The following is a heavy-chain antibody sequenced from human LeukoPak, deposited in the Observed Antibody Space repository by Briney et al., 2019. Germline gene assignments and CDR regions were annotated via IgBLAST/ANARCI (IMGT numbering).Heavy chain of an antibody. CDR2: IDPKRGGT. Sequence: ASVKVSCKASGYTFVDHYIHWVRQAPGQGLEWMGWIDPKRGGTTYAEKFEGRVTMTSDTAISTVYMELTSLRSDDTAFYYCAREVKVPGELLGGFDSWGQGSLVTVSS. J-gene: IGHJ5*01. CDR1: GYTFVDHY. CDR3: AREVKVPGELLGGFDS. D-gene: IGHD3-10*01. V-gene: IGHV1-2*02.